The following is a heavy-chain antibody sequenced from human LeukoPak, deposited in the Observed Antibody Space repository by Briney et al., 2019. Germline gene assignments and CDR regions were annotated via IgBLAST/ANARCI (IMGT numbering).Heavy chain of an antibody. J-gene: IGHJ4*02. CDR1: GFTFSDHY. Sequence: GGSLRLSCAASGFTFSDHYMDWVRQAPGKGLDWVARTRNKANSYTTEYAASVKGRFTISRDDSKNSLYLQMNSLKTEDTAVYYCAREVAAAGTRSRPLDYWGQGTLVTVSS. V-gene: IGHV3-72*01. CDR2: TRNKANSYTT. D-gene: IGHD6-13*01. CDR3: AREVAAAGTRSRPLDY.